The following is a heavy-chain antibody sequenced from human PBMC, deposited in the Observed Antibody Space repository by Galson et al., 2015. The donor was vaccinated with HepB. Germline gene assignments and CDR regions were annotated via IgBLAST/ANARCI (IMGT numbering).Heavy chain of an antibody. CDR3: ARSPYKVLDYYYYYAMDV. Sequence: SLRLSCAPSGFTLSGYTMNWVRQAPGKGLEWVSHISATSTTIYYADSVKGRFTISRDDAGNSLYLQMSSLRAEDTAVYYCARSPYKVLDYYYYYAMDVWGQGTTVIVSS. CDR1: GFTLSGYT. D-gene: IGHD3-10*01. CDR2: ISATSTTI. J-gene: IGHJ6*02. V-gene: IGHV3-48*04.